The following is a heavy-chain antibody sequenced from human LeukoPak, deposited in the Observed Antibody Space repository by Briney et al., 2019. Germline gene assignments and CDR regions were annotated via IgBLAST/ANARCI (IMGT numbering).Heavy chain of an antibody. CDR2: IYYSGST. V-gene: IGHV4-61*01. Sequence: SETLSLTCTVSGGSVSSGSYYWSWIRQPPGKGLEWIGYIYYSGSTNYNPSLKSRVTISVDTSKNQFSLKLSSVTAADTAVYYCARTKRDAFDIWGQGTMVTVSS. CDR1: GGSVSSGSYY. J-gene: IGHJ3*02. CDR3: ARTKRDAFDI. D-gene: IGHD2-8*01.